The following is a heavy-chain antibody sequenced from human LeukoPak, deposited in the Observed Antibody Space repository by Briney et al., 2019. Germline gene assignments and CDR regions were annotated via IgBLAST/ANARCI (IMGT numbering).Heavy chain of an antibody. V-gene: IGHV1-18*01. Sequence: ASVKVSCKASGYTFTSYGISWVRQAPGQGLEWMGWISAYNGNTNYAQKFQGRVTITADESTSTAYMELSSLRSEDTAVYYCARLGCSSTSCFYYFDYWGQGTLVTVSS. CDR1: GYTFTSYG. J-gene: IGHJ4*02. CDR2: ISAYNGNT. D-gene: IGHD2-2*01. CDR3: ARLGCSSTSCFYYFDY.